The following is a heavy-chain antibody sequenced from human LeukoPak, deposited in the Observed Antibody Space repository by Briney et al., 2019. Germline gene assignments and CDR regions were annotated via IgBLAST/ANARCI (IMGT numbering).Heavy chain of an antibody. CDR2: ISFDGNHQ. Sequence: GGSLRLSCAASGFTFSNYAMHWVRQAPGKGLEWVAVISFDGNHQYYADSVKGRLTVSRDNSKNTLYLQMNSLRTEDTALYYCAREHAMLRYCGGDYCCLGCWGQGTLVTVSS. CDR3: AREHAMLRYCGGDYCCLGC. V-gene: IGHV3-30*01. CDR1: GFTFSNYA. J-gene: IGHJ4*02. D-gene: IGHD2-21*01.